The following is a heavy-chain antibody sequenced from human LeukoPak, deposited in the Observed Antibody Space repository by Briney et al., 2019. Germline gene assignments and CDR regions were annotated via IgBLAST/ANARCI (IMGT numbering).Heavy chain of an antibody. CDR3: ARVYYDFWSGYREFDY. J-gene: IGHJ4*02. Sequence: PSETLSLTCTVSGGSISSYYWSWIRQPAGKGLEGIGRIYTSGSTNYNPSLKSRVTMSVDTSKNQFSLKLSSVTAADTAVYYCARVYYDFWSGYREFDYWGQGTLVTVSS. CDR2: IYTSGST. V-gene: IGHV4-4*07. CDR1: GGSISSYY. D-gene: IGHD3-3*01.